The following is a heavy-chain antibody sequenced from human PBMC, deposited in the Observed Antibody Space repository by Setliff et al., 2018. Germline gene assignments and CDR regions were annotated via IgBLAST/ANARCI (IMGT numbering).Heavy chain of an antibody. Sequence: GGSLRLSCAASRFTFSNYAMSWVRQAPGKGLEWVSAISASGRTTYSADSVKGRFTISRDNSKNTLSLQMNSLRAEDTAVYYCARAVVGYGDLYYFDCWGQGTLGTVSS. CDR3: ARAVVGYGDLYYFDC. V-gene: IGHV3-23*01. D-gene: IGHD4-17*01. CDR1: RFTFSNYA. J-gene: IGHJ4*02. CDR2: ISASGRTT.